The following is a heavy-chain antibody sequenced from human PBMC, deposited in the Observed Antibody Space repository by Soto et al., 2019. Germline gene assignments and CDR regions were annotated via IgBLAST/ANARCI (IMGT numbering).Heavy chain of an antibody. V-gene: IGHV4-39*01. D-gene: IGHD3-22*01. J-gene: IGHJ4*02. CDR3: ARQYYDSSGWYFFDY. Sequence: SETLSLTCTVSGGSISSNVYYWAWIRQPPGKGLEWIGSIYYAGSTYSNPSLQSRVSISVDSSKNQFSLKVSSVTGADTAVYYCARQYYDSSGWYFFDYWGQGTLVTVS. CDR1: GGSISSNVYY. CDR2: IYYAGST.